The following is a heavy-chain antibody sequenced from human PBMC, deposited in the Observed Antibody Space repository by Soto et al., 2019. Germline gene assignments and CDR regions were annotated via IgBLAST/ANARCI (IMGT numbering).Heavy chain of an antibody. J-gene: IGHJ4*02. V-gene: IGHV1-69*02. Sequence: ASVQVSCKASGGTFSSYTISWVRQAPGQGLEWMGRIIPILGIANYAQKFQGRVTITADKSTSTAYMELSSLRSEDTAVYYCARGHDYGDRVAFDYWGQGTLVTVSS. D-gene: IGHD4-17*01. CDR3: ARGHDYGDRVAFDY. CDR2: IIPILGIA. CDR1: GGTFSSYT.